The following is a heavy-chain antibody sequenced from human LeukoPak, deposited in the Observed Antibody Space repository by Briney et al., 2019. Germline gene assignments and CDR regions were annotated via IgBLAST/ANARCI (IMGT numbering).Heavy chain of an antibody. D-gene: IGHD3-3*02. CDR1: GYTFTGYY. CDR2: INPNSGGT. Sequence: ASVKVSRKASGYTFTGYYMHWVRQAPGQGLEWMGWINPNSGGTNYAQKFQGRVTMTRDTSISTAYMELSRLRSDDTAVYYCARVILLVSIFGVVTTPYGMDVWGQGTTVTVSS. V-gene: IGHV1-2*02. CDR3: ARVILLVSIFGVVTTPYGMDV. J-gene: IGHJ6*02.